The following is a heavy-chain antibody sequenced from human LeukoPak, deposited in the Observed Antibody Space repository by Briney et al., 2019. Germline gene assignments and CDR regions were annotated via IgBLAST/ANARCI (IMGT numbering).Heavy chain of an antibody. CDR3: ARGHSSSWLIFDY. Sequence: GSLRLSCAASGFTVSSNYMSWVRQAPGKGLEWVSVIYSGGSTYYADSVKGRFTISRDNSKNTLYLQMNSLRAEDTAVYYCARGHSSSWLIFDYWGQGTLVTVSS. CDR2: IYSGGST. D-gene: IGHD6-13*01. CDR1: GFTVSSNY. V-gene: IGHV3-53*01. J-gene: IGHJ4*02.